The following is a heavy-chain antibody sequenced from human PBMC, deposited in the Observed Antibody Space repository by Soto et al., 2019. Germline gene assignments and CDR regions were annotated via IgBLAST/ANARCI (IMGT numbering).Heavy chain of an antibody. J-gene: IGHJ6*02. CDR2: IDPSDSYT. Sequence: PGESLKISCKGSGYSFTSYWISWVRQMPGKGLEWMGRIDPSDSYTNYSPSFQGHVTISADKSISTAYLQWSSLKASDTAMYYCARHEGSTTQYYYYGMDVWSQGTTVTVSS. CDR3: ARHEGSTTQYYYYGMDV. D-gene: IGHD2-2*01. V-gene: IGHV5-10-1*01. CDR1: GYSFTSYW.